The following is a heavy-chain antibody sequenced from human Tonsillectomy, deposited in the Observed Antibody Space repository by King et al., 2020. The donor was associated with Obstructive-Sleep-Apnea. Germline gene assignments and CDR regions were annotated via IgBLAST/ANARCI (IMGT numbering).Heavy chain of an antibody. CDR2: MWNDGSEK. Sequence: VQLVQSGGGVVQPGRSLRLSCVASGFTFSSFGMHWVRQAPGKGLEWVAVMWNDGSEKYYAESVKGRFTISRDNSKNTMYLQLNSLRGEDTAVYYCARGSASPGQGYGMDVWGQGTTVTVSS. CDR1: GFTFSSFG. D-gene: IGHD6-13*01. V-gene: IGHV3-33*01. J-gene: IGHJ6*02. CDR3: ARGSASPGQGYGMDV.